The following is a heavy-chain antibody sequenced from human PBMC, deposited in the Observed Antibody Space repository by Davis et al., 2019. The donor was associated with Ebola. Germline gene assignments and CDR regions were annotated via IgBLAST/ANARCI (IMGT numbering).Heavy chain of an antibody. CDR2: IYYSGIT. D-gene: IGHD5-18*01. Sequence: GSLRLSCTVSGGSIISSSSYWGCIRQPPRKGLEWIGSIYYSGITYSNPSLKSRVTISVDTSKNQFSLKLSSVTAADTAVYYCARRRGYSYGGADYWGQGTLVTVSS. V-gene: IGHV4-39*01. J-gene: IGHJ4*02. CDR3: ARRRGYSYGGADY. CDR1: GGSIISSSSY.